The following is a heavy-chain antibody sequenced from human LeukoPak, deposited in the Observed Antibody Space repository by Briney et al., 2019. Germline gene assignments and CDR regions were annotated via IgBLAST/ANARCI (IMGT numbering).Heavy chain of an antibody. V-gene: IGHV1-46*01. CDR2: INPSGGST. J-gene: IGHJ5*02. Sequence: GASVKVPCKASGYTFTSYYMHWVRQAPGQGLEWMGIINPSGGSTSYAQKFQGRVTMTRDTSTSTVYMELSSLRSEDTAVYYCAREGITIFGVVIIGWFDPWGQGTLVTVSS. CDR1: GYTFTSYY. D-gene: IGHD3-3*01. CDR3: AREGITIFGVVIIGWFDP.